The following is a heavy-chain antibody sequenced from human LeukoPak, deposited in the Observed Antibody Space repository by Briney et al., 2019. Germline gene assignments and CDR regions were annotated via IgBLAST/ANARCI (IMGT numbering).Heavy chain of an antibody. CDR1: GFTFSSYA. J-gene: IGHJ5*02. V-gene: IGHV3-23*01. CDR3: VRDYCSGGSCYESKWFDP. Sequence: GGSLRLSCAAAGFTFSSYAMSWVRQAPGKGLEWVSAISGSGGSTYYADSVKGRFTVSRDNSKNTLFLQMNSLRAEDTAVYFCVRDYCSGGSCYESKWFDPWGQGTLVTVSS. D-gene: IGHD2-15*01. CDR2: ISGSGGST.